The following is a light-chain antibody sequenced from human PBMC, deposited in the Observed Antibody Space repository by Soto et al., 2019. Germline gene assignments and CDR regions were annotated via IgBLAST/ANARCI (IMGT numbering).Light chain of an antibody. CDR2: DAS. V-gene: IGKV3-11*01. J-gene: IGKJ4*01. CDR3: QQRRNWA. Sequence: EIVLTQSPGTLSLSPGEGATLSCRASQSIGTYLAWYQHKPGQAPRLLIYDASNRATGIPARFSGSGSGTDFTLTISSLEPEDFAVYYCQQRRNWAFGGGTKVEIK. CDR1: QSIGTY.